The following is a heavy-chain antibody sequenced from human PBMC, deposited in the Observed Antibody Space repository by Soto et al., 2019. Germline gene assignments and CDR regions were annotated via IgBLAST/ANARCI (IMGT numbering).Heavy chain of an antibody. CDR2: ISHSGIT. V-gene: IGHV4-4*02. CDR3: ARVRYDRSGFDH. CDR1: GDSISRSHW. J-gene: IGHJ4*02. Sequence: QVQLQESGPGLVRPSGALSVTCAVSGDSISRSHWWSWVRQSPGKGLEWIGEISHSGITNYNPSLKSRVTISGDKSKNQISLKLTSVIAADTAVYYCARVRYDRSGFDHWGQGTLVSVSS. D-gene: IGHD3-22*01.